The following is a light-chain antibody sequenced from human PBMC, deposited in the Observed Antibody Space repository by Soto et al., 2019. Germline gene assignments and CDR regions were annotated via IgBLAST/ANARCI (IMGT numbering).Light chain of an antibody. CDR2: DAS. J-gene: IGKJ1*01. V-gene: IGKV3-11*01. Sequence: EIVLTQSPATLSLSPGERATLSCSSSQSVSSYLAWYQQKPGQAPSLLIYDASNRATCIPARFSGSGSGTDFKLTISSLEPEDFAVYYCQQRSHWPPGTFGQGTKVEIK. CDR1: QSVSSY. CDR3: QQRSHWPPGT.